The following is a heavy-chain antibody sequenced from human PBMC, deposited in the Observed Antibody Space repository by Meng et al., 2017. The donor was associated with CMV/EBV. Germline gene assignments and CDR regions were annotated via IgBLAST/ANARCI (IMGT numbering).Heavy chain of an antibody. V-gene: IGHV1-2*02. CDR3: TRDAHLTTVTPNWFDP. J-gene: IGHJ5*02. CDR2: INPNSGDT. CDR1: GDTFTDDY. D-gene: IGHD4-17*01. Sequence: QVQQVQSGAELGKPGASVKVSCKDSGDTFTDDYLHWVRQAPGQGLDWMGCINPNSGDTNYAQKFQGRVTMTRDTSISTAYMELSRLRSDDTAVYYCTRDAHLTTVTPNWFDPWGQGTLVTSPQ.